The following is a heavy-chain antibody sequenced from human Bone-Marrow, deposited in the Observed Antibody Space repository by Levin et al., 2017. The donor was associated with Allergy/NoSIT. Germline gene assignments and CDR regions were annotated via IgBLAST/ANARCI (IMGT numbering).Heavy chain of an antibody. CDR1: GGSISSSSYY. D-gene: IGHD2-2*01. V-gene: IGHV4-39*01. J-gene: IGHJ3*02. CDR2: IYYSGST. Sequence: PSETLSLTCTVSGGSISSSSYYWGWIRQPPGKGLEWIGSIYYSGSTYYNPSLKSRVTISVDTSKNQFSLKLSSVTAADTAVYYCARHYCSSTSCYDAFDIWGQGTMVTVSS. CDR3: ARHYCSSTSCYDAFDI.